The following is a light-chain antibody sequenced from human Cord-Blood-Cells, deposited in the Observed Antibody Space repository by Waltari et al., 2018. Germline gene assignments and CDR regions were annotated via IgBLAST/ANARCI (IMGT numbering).Light chain of an antibody. V-gene: IGKV3-11*01. Sequence: EIVLTHSPATLSLSPGERATLSCRASQSVSSYLAWYQPKPGQAPRLLIYDASNRATGIPARFSGSGSGTDFTLTISSLEPEDFAVYYCQQRSNWITFGQGTRLEIK. CDR3: QQRSNWIT. CDR2: DAS. CDR1: QSVSSY. J-gene: IGKJ5*01.